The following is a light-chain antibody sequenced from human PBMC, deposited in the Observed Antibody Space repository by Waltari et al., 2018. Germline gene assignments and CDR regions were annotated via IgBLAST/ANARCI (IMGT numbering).Light chain of an antibody. CDR1: RSNIPRHP. J-gene: IGLJ2*01. Sequence: QSVLTPPPSSSGPPVRRVTISCSANRSNIPRHPVLSDQQLPGTAPKLFIHSNKQRLSGVPDRFSVSKSGTSASLGISGLQSEDEADYYCATWDASLTGWVFGGGTKLTVL. CDR2: SNK. CDR3: ATWDASLTGWV. V-gene: IGLV1-44*01.